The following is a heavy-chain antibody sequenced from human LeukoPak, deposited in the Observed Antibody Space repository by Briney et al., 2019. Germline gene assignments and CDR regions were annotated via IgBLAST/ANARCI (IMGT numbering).Heavy chain of an antibody. D-gene: IGHD2-2*01. CDR2: VYYSGST. Sequence: SGTLSLTCTVSGGSISSSNYYWGWIRQPPGKGLEWIGNVYYSGSTYYNPSLKSRVTISVDTSKNQFSLKLSSVTAADTAVYYCARSYCSSTSCYAGGYFQHWGQGTLVTVSS. CDR1: GGSISSSNYY. CDR3: ARSYCSSTSCYAGGYFQH. V-gene: IGHV4-39*01. J-gene: IGHJ1*01.